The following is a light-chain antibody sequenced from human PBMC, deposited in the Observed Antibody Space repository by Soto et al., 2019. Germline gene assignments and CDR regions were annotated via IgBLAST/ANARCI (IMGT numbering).Light chain of an antibody. CDR3: CSSAGSSLLV. V-gene: IGLV2-23*02. CDR2: EVT. Sequence: QSALTQPASVSGSPGQSITISCTGTSSDVGSYNLVSWYQHLPGKAPKLIIYEVTERPSGISSRFSGSKSGNTASLTISGLQGEDEAYYYCCSSAGSSLLVFGGGTKLTVL. J-gene: IGLJ3*02. CDR1: SSDVGSYNL.